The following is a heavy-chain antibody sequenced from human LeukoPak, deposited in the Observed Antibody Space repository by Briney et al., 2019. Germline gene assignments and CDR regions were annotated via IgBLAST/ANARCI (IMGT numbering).Heavy chain of an antibody. J-gene: IGHJ4*02. CDR3: ARRGPDSSSDY. CDR1: GYTFTGSY. D-gene: IGHD6-6*01. Sequence: GASVKVSCKASGYTFTGSYLHWVRQAPGQGLEWMGWINPNSGDTNYAQNFQGWVSMTRDTSISTAYMELSRLRSDDTAVYYCARRGPDSSSDYWGQGTLVTVSS. CDR2: INPNSGDT. V-gene: IGHV1-2*04.